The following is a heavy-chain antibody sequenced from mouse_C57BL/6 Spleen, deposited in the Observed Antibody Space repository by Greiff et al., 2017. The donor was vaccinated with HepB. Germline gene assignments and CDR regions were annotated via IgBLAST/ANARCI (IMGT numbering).Heavy chain of an antibody. CDR1: GYSITSGYY. CDR3: ARDRGMVTTGYFDY. Sequence: EVKLQESGPGLVKPSQSLSLTCSVTGYSITSGYYWNWIRQFPGNKLEWMGYISYDGSNNYNPSLKNRISITRDTSKNQFFLKLNSVTTEDTATYYCARDRGMVTTGYFDYWGQGTTLTVSS. V-gene: IGHV3-6*01. J-gene: IGHJ2*01. CDR2: ISYDGSN. D-gene: IGHD2-2*01.